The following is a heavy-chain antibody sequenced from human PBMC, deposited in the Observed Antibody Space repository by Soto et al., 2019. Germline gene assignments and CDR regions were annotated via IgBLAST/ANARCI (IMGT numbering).Heavy chain of an antibody. D-gene: IGHD3-10*01. CDR3: TRAEDYGYSSG. CDR1: GFTFGEYA. CDR2: IRSKAYGGTT. Sequence: EVQLVESGGGLVQPGRSLRLSCTASGFTFGEYAMSWFRQAPGKGLEWVGFIRSKAYGGTTEYAASVKGRFTISRDDSKSIAYLQMNSLKTEDPAVYYWTRAEDYGYSSGWGQGTLVTVSS. J-gene: IGHJ4*02. V-gene: IGHV3-49*03.